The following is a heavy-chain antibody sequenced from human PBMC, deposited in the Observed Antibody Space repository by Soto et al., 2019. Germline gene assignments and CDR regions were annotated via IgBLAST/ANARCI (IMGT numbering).Heavy chain of an antibody. CDR2: IFPDDSDT. J-gene: IGHJ4*02. CDR3: FRGGVTSRTFDY. D-gene: IGHD3-16*01. V-gene: IGHV5-51*01. Sequence: GESLKISCTGSGYSFTNYWIGWVRQMPGQGLEWMGIIFPDDSDTRYSPSFQGHVTISVDKSISTAYVQWSSLKASDSAIYYCFRGGVTSRTFDYWGQGTLVTVAS. CDR1: GYSFTNYW.